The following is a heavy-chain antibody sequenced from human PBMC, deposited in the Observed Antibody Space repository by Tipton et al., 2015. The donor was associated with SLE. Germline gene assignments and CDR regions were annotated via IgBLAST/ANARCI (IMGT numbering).Heavy chain of an antibody. CDR2: IYSSGST. CDR1: GGSISSGSYY. J-gene: IGHJ3*02. V-gene: IGHV4-61*09. Sequence: TLSLTCTVSGGSISSGSYYWSWIRQPAGKGLEWIGHIYSSGSTNYNPSLKSRVTISVGTSKNQFSLKLSSVTAADTAVYYCARDRIAAAGILGAFDIWGQGTMVTVSS. D-gene: IGHD6-13*01. CDR3: ARDRIAAAGILGAFDI.